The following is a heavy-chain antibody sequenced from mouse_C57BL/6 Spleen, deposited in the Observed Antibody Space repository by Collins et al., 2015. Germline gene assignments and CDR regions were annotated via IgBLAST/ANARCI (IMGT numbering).Heavy chain of an antibody. CDR3: TRIEAYYYGSSPYYFDY. D-gene: IGHD1-1*01. CDR2: IDPETGGT. J-gene: IGHJ2*01. V-gene: IGHV1-15*01. CDR1: GYTFTDYE. Sequence: QVQLQQSGAELVRPGAPVTLSCKASGYTFTDYEMHWVKQTPVHGLEWIGAIDPETGGTAYNQKFKGKAILTTDISSSTAYMELRSLTSEDSAVYYCTRIEAYYYGSSPYYFDYWGQGTTLTVSS.